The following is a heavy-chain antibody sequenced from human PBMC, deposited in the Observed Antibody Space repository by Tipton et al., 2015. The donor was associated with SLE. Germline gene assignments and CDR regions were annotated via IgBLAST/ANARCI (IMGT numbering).Heavy chain of an antibody. CDR2: ITWDGGST. J-gene: IGHJ4*02. CDR3: AREGYGAYDKGYFEY. D-gene: IGHD4/OR15-4a*01. CDR1: GFTFGDYA. V-gene: IGHV3-43D*03. Sequence: SLRLSCAASGFTFGDYAMHWVRQAPGKGLEWVSLITWDGGSTFYGDSVKGRFTIFRDNDKDSLYLQMNSLRAEDTAVYYCAREGYGAYDKGYFEYWGQGNLVTVSS.